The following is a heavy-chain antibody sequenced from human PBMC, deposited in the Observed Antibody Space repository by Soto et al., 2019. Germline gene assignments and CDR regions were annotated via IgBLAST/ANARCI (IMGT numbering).Heavy chain of an antibody. CDR1: GFSLSDHY. CDR3: AASTWCASYVP. J-gene: IGHJ4*02. Sequence: EVQLVESGGDLVQPGGSLRLSCVASGFSLSDHYMDWVRQAPGKGLEWIGLIRNEPKSHTTNYDESVKGRFNISRHDSTNTLYLQMNSMTTEDTAVYYGAASTWCASYVPGGQGALVTVAS. V-gene: IGHV3-72*01. CDR2: IRNEPKSHTT. D-gene: IGHD2-8*01.